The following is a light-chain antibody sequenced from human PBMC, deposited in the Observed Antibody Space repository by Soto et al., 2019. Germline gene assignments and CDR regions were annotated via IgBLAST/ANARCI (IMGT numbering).Light chain of an antibody. CDR1: QSVGSY. CDR2: DAS. V-gene: IGKV3-11*01. CDR3: QQRSNS. Sequence: EIVLTQSPATLSLSPGERATLSCRASQSVGSYLAWYRQKPGQAPRLLIYDASNRATGIPARFSGSGSGTDFTLSIISLEPEAFAVYYCQQRSNSFGQGTRLEMK. J-gene: IGKJ5*01.